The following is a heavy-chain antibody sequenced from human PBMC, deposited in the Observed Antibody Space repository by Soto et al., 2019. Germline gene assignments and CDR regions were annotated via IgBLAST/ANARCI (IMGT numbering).Heavy chain of an antibody. V-gene: IGHV1-18*01. Sequence: ASVKVSCKASGYTFTSYGISWVRQAPGQGLEWMGWISAYNGNTNYAQKLQGRVTMTTDTSTSTAYMELRSLRSDDTAVYYCARDRLRYCSSTSCYGDSWGQGTMVTVSS. D-gene: IGHD2-2*01. CDR3: ARDRLRYCSSTSCYGDS. J-gene: IGHJ3*02. CDR2: ISAYNGNT. CDR1: GYTFTSYG.